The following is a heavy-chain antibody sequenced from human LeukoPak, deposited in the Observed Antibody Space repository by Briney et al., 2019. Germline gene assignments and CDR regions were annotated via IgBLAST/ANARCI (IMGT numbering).Heavy chain of an antibody. D-gene: IGHD2-2*01. V-gene: IGHV1-46*01. Sequence: ASVTVSCKASGYTFTSYYMHWVRQAPGQGLEWMGIINPSGGSTSYAQKFQGRVTMTRDTSTSTVYMELSSLRSEDTAVYYCARERTTKDTVVVPGARGFDPWGQGTLVTVSS. CDR3: ARERTTKDTVVVPGARGFDP. J-gene: IGHJ5*02. CDR1: GYTFTSYY. CDR2: INPSGGST.